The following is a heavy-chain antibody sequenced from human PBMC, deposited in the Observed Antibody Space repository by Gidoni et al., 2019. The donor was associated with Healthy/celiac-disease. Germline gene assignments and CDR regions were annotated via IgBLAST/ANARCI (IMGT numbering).Heavy chain of an antibody. D-gene: IGHD1-26*01. CDR2: ISYDGSNK. Sequence: QVQLVESGGGVVQPGRSLRLSCAASGFTFSSYGMHWVRQAPGKGLEWVAVISYDGSNKYYADSVKGRFTISRDNSKNTLYLQMNSLRAEDTAVYYCAKDSVGATRGRLVPLEGARDWGQGTLVTVSS. CDR3: AKDSVGATRGRLVPLEGARD. V-gene: IGHV3-30*18. CDR1: GFTFSSYG. J-gene: IGHJ4*02.